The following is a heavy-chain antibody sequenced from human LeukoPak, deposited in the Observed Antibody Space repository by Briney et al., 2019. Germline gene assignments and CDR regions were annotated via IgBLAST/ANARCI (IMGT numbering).Heavy chain of an antibody. D-gene: IGHD1-26*01. Sequence: SQTLSLTCTISGDSVASNSGAWYWIRQSPSRGLEWLGRTFHRSRWYTDYAVSVKSRITINSDASENQVSVHLNSVTHDDTAVYYCVRDRGGKLFDYWGQGTLVTVSS. J-gene: IGHJ4*02. CDR3: VRDRGGKLFDY. V-gene: IGHV6-1*01. CDR2: TFHRSRWYT. CDR1: GDSVASNSGA.